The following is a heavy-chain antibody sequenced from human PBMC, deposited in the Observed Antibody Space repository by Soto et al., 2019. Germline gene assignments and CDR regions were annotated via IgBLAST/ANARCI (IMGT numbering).Heavy chain of an antibody. D-gene: IGHD3-16*01. V-gene: IGHV4-30-4*01. CDR3: AREGGESSDGLYYFDS. CDR2: IYYSGDT. Sequence: KRSETLSLTCTVSGGPTSSDNYWSWIRQPPGKGLEWIGHIYYSGDTDYNPSLRSRLAISIDTSKNQFSLKLSSVTAADTAVYFCAREGGESSDGLYYFDSWGQRSLVTVSS. J-gene: IGHJ4*02. CDR1: GGPTSSDNY.